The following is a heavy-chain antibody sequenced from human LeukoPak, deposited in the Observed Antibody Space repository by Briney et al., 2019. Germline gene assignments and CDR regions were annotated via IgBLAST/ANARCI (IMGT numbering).Heavy chain of an antibody. V-gene: IGHV4-59*08. J-gene: IGHJ4*02. CDR1: GGSISSYH. D-gene: IGHD3-22*01. Sequence: PSETLSLTCTVSGGSISSYHWSWLRQPPGKGLEGFRYIYYSGSTNYKPSLKRRVTISVDTSKNHFSLKVSSVTAADTAVYYCARVVGDSSCIKWGQETLVTVSS. CDR3: ARVVGDSSCIK. CDR2: IYYSGST.